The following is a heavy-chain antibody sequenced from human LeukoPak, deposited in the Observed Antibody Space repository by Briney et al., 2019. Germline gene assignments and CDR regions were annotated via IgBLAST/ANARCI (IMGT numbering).Heavy chain of an antibody. CDR3: ARSSGWYY. CDR1: GGSFSGYY. Sequence: SETLSLTCAVYGGSFSGYYWSWIRQPPRKGLEWIGEINHSGSTNYNPSLKSRVTISVDTSKNQFSLKLSSVTAADTAVYYCARSSGWYYWGQGTLVTVSS. D-gene: IGHD6-19*01. J-gene: IGHJ4*02. V-gene: IGHV4-34*01. CDR2: INHSGST.